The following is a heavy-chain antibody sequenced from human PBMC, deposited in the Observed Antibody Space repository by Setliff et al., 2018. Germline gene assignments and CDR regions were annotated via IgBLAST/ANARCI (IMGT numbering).Heavy chain of an antibody. CDR2: WYTSGTT. J-gene: IGHJ6*03. CDR1: GGSISGGTYY. CDR3: ARHDARGYYYYMDV. D-gene: IGHD3-10*01. V-gene: IGHV4-61*09. Sequence: PSETLSLTCTVSGGSISGGTYYWTWIRQPAGKGLEWIGHWYTSGTTYYNSSLKSRVTISVDTSKSQFSLRLNSVTAADTAIYYCARHDARGYYYYMDVWGEGTTVTVSS.